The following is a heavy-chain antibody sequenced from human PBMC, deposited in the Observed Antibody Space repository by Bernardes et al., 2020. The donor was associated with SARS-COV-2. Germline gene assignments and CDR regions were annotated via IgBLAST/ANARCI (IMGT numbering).Heavy chain of an antibody. Sequence: ASVKVSCKASGFTFPDYFMHWVRQTPGQGLEWMGWINPSSGDTKYAQNFEGRVTMTRDTSISTVYMELSRLRSDDTAVFFCASVTYSSGSDFDYWGQGTLVIVSS. CDR2: INPSSGDT. D-gene: IGHD6-19*01. V-gene: IGHV1-2*02. J-gene: IGHJ4*02. CDR3: ASVTYSSGSDFDY. CDR1: GFTFPDYF.